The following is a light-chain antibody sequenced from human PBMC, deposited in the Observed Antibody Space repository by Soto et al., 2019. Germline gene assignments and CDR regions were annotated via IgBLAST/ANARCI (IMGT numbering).Light chain of an antibody. CDR2: GTS. CDR3: QQYNNWPRT. J-gene: IGKJ1*01. V-gene: IGKV3-15*01. Sequence: EIVMTQSPATMSVSPGERATLSCRASQSVSSNLAWYQQKPGQPPRLLIYGTSTRATGIPARFRGRGSGTEFTLTISSLQSEDFAVYYCQQYNNWPRTFGQGTKVDIK. CDR1: QSVSSN.